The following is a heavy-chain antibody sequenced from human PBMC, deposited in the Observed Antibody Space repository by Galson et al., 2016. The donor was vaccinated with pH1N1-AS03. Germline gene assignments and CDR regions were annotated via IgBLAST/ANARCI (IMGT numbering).Heavy chain of an antibody. CDR3: ARRNPNPNFAIWYQHDYGMDV. CDR1: GFTFSMSY. V-gene: IGHV3-74*01. CDR2: ISNDGRNV. D-gene: IGHD2-2*01. Sequence: SLRLSCAASGFTFSMSYIHWVRQAPGKGLEWVSRISNDGRNVRYADFVKGRFAVSRDNAKNTVFLQMNSPRADDTAVYFCARRNPNPNFAIWYQHDYGMDVWGQGTPVTVS. J-gene: IGHJ6*02.